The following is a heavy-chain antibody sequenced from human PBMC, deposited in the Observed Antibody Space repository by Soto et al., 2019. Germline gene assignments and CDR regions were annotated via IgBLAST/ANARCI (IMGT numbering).Heavy chain of an antibody. V-gene: IGHV3-23*01. CDR3: AKAADYFDSSSPRNWFDP. D-gene: IGHD3-22*01. Sequence: PGGSLRLSCAASGFTFSRYAMSWVRQAPGKGLEWVSAISGSGGSTYYADSVKGRFTISRDNSKNTLYLQMNSLRAEDTALYHCAKAADYFDSSSPRNWFDPWGQGTLVTVSS. J-gene: IGHJ5*02. CDR2: ISGSGGST. CDR1: GFTFSRYA.